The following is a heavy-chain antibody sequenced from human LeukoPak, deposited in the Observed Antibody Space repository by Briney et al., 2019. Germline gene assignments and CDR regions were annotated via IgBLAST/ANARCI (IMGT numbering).Heavy chain of an antibody. CDR1: GFTFSSYS. D-gene: IGHD2-15*01. J-gene: IGHJ4*02. CDR2: ISSSSSYI. V-gene: IGHV3-21*01. Sequence: GSLRLSCAASGFTFSSYSMNWLRQAPGKGLEWVSSISSSSSYIYYADSVKGRFTISRDNAKNSLYLQMNSLRAEDTAVYYCARTRCSGGSCFGYWGQGTRVTVSS. CDR3: ARTRCSGGSCFGY.